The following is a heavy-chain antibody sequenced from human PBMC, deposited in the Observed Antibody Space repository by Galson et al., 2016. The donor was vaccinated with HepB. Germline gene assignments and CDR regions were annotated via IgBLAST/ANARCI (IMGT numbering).Heavy chain of an antibody. J-gene: IGHJ5*02. CDR1: GGSMTSGGFY. Sequence: TLSLTCTVFGGSMTSGGFYWSWIRQLPGKGLEWIGHIYYSGATYYNPSLKSRVTISVDPSKNQFSLNLISVTAADTAVYFCAREGPYWGGNYWFDPWGQGTLVTVSS. CDR2: IYYSGAT. V-gene: IGHV4-31*03. CDR3: AREGPYWGGNYWFDP. D-gene: IGHD2-21*01.